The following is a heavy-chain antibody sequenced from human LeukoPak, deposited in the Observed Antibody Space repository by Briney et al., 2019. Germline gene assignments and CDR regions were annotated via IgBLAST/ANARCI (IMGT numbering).Heavy chain of an antibody. V-gene: IGHV1-69*01. J-gene: IGHJ4*02. CDR3: ARANSGYDFFDY. Sequence: ANYAQKFQSRVTITVDESTSTAYMEVSSLRSEDTAVYYCARANSGYDFFDYWGQGILVTVSS. D-gene: IGHD5-12*01. CDR2: A.